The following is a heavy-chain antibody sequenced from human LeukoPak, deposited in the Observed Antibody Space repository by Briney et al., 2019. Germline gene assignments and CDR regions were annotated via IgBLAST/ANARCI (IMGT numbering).Heavy chain of an antibody. CDR1: GYTFTGYY. CDR3: ARGTHTSSYSGTIRFYGGNLWLSDY. CDR2: INPNSGGT. J-gene: IGHJ4*02. Sequence: ASVKVSCKASGYTFTGYYMHWVRQAPGQGLEWMGWINPNSGGTNYAQKFQGRVTMTRNTSISTAYMELSSLRSEDTAVYYCARGTHTSSYSGTIRFYGGNLWLSDYWGQGTLVTVSS. V-gene: IGHV1-2*02. D-gene: IGHD4-23*01.